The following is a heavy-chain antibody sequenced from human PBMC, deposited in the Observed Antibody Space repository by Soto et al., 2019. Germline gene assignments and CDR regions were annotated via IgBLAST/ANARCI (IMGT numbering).Heavy chain of an antibody. J-gene: IGHJ4*02. CDR3: ARELSSSWRFDY. V-gene: IGHV1-8*01. CDR2: MNPNSGNT. D-gene: IGHD6-13*01. Sequence: ASVKVSCKASGDTFSTYTITWMRQATGQGLEWMGWMNPNSGNTGYAQKFQGRVTMTRNTSISTAYMELSSLRSEDTAVYYCARELSSSWRFDYWGQGTLVTVSS. CDR1: GDTFSTYT.